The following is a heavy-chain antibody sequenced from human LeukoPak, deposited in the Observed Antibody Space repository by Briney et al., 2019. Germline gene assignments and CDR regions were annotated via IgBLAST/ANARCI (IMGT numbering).Heavy chain of an antibody. CDR3: ARHFLPGTSEYWFDP. CDR1: GYRFTSYW. J-gene: IGHJ5*02. D-gene: IGHD1-1*01. CDR2: IYPGDSDT. Sequence: HGESLKISCKGSGYRFTSYWIGWVRQMPGKGLEWMGIIYPGDSDTRYSPSFQGQVTISADKSISTAYLQWSSLKASDTAMYYCARHFLPGTSEYWFDPWGQGTLVTVSS. V-gene: IGHV5-51*01.